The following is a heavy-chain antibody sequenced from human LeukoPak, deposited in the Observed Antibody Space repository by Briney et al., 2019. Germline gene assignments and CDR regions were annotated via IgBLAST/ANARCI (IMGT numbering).Heavy chain of an antibody. CDR1: GYTFTSYY. Sequence: ASVKVSCKASGYTFTSYYMHWVRQAPGQGLEWMGIINPSGGSTSYAQKFQGRVTMTRNTSISTAYMELSSLRSEDTAVYYCARSIAAAGSALDYWGQGTLVTVSS. CDR3: ARSIAAAGSALDY. J-gene: IGHJ4*02. CDR2: INPSGGST. D-gene: IGHD6-13*01. V-gene: IGHV1-46*01.